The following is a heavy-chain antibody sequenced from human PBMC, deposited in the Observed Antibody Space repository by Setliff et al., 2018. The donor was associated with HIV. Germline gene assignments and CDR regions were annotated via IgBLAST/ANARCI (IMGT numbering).Heavy chain of an antibody. D-gene: IGHD5-18*01. J-gene: IGHJ5*02. Sequence: SETLSLTCTVSGGPISSGNYYWSWIRQPAGKGLEWIGRIYTSGSTNYNPSLKSRVTISLDTSKNQFSLNLSSVTAADTAVYYCARRWGIRGYSSWGQGTLVTVSS. CDR2: IYTSGST. CDR1: GGPISSGNYY. CDR3: ARRWGIRGYSS. V-gene: IGHV4-61*02.